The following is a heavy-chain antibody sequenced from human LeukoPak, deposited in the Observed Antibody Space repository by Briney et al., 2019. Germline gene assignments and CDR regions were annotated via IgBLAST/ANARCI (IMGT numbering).Heavy chain of an antibody. V-gene: IGHV4-59*01. Sequence: ASEILSLTCTVSGGSIDSYYWTWIRQPPGKGLEWIAYIYSASTNYNPSLKSRATITVDTSRNQFSLKLRSVTAADMAVYYCARGRTSGGYPHFDSWGQGIQVTVSS. CDR1: GGSIDSYY. CDR2: IYSAST. J-gene: IGHJ4*02. CDR3: ARGRTSGGYPHFDS. D-gene: IGHD6-19*01.